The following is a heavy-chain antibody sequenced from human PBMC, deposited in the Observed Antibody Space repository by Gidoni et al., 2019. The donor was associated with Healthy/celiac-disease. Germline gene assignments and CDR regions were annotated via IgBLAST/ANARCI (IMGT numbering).Heavy chain of an antibody. J-gene: IGHJ5*02. CDR3: TTDEDDFWSGSDYNWFDP. CDR2: IKSKTDGGTT. CDR1: GFTFSNAW. V-gene: IGHV3-15*01. Sequence: EVQLVESGGGLVKPGGSLRLSCAASGFTFSNAWMSWVRQAPGKGLEWVGRIKSKTDGGTTDYAAPVKGRFTISRDDSKNTLYLQMNSLKTEDTAVYHCTTDEDDFWSGSDYNWFDPWGQGTLVTVSS. D-gene: IGHD3-3*01.